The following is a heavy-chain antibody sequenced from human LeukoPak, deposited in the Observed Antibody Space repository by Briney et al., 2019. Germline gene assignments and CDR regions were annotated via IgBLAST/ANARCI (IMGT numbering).Heavy chain of an antibody. V-gene: IGHV4-38-2*02. J-gene: IGHJ4*02. D-gene: IGHD5-18*01. CDR1: GYSISSTYY. Sequence: PSETLSLTCTVSGYSISSTYYWGWIRQPPGKGLEWVGSVFHSGNTYYNPSLKSRLTISADTSKNQFSLTLTSVTAADTAVYYCARRSGYSYGRFDYWGQGTLVTVSS. CDR2: VFHSGNT. CDR3: ARRSGYSYGRFDY.